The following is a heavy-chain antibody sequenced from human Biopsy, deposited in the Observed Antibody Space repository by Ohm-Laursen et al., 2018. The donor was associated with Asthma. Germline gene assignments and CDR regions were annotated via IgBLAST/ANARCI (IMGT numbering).Heavy chain of an antibody. V-gene: IGHV4-34*01. CDR2: IPQGGAP. CDR1: RGPFRGYV. Sequence: TLSLTCALNRGPFRGYVWAWIRQPPGKGLEWIGEIPQGGAPTVNPSLKSRVTISMDPAKSQLHLSVRPLTAADTAVYYCASGPQWSGLDIWGQGTTVTVSS. J-gene: IGHJ6*02. CDR3: ASGPQWSGLDI. D-gene: IGHD2-8*01.